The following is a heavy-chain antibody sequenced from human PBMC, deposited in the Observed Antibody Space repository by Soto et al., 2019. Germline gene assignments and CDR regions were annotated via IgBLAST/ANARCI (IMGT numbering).Heavy chain of an antibody. D-gene: IGHD4-4*01. CDR2: IDSNGGT. V-gene: IGHV4-59*08. Sequence: QVQLQESGPGLVKPSETLSLTCTVSDDSSSSYKWSWIRQPPGRRLEWIGYIDSNGGTSYNPSLQSRVTISIDTSTKQFSLKLSSVTAADTAVYYCVRQGVGRLHGLVDVWGQGTTVTVSS. J-gene: IGHJ6*02. CDR3: VRQGVGRLHGLVDV. CDR1: DDSSSSYK.